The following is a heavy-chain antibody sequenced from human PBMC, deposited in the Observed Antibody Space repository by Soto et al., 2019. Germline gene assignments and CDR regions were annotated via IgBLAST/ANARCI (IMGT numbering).Heavy chain of an antibody. CDR1: VDSVSSNRAA. J-gene: IGHJ4*02. CDR3: ARSYSSSSHYFDS. CDR2: TYYRSKWYN. Sequence: SQTRALTCVISVDSVSSNRAAWNWIRQSPSRGLEWLGRTYYRSKWYNDYAVSVKSPITINPDTSKNQFSVQLNSVTPEDTAVYYCARSYSSSSHYFDSWGQGTLVTVSS. D-gene: IGHD6-6*01. V-gene: IGHV6-1*01.